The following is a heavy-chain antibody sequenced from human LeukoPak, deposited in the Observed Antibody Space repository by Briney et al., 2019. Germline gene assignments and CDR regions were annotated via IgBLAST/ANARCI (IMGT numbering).Heavy chain of an antibody. CDR3: AARTDDCGDYEGNGFDP. D-gene: IGHD4-17*01. V-gene: IGHV1-2*02. CDR2: INPNSGGT. Sequence: ASVKVSCKASGYTFTSYYMHWVRQAPGQGLEWMGWINPNSGGTNYAQKFQGRVTMTRDTSISTAYMELSRLRSDDTAVYYCAARTDDCGDYEGNGFDPWGQGTLVTVSS. J-gene: IGHJ5*02. CDR1: GYTFTSYY.